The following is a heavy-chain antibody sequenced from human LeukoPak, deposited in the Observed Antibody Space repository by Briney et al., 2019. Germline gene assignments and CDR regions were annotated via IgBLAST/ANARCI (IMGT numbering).Heavy chain of an antibody. J-gene: IGHJ4*02. D-gene: IGHD6-19*01. CDR1: GFTFSDYY. CDR2: IRSKANSYAT. Sequence: GGSLRLSCAASGFTFSDYYMSWIRQAPGKGLEWVGRIRSKANSYATAYAASVKGRFTISRDDSKNTAYLQMNSLKTEDTAVYYCTNLGYSSGWAGHNDYWGQGTLVTVSS. CDR3: TNLGYSSGWAGHNDY. V-gene: IGHV3-73*01.